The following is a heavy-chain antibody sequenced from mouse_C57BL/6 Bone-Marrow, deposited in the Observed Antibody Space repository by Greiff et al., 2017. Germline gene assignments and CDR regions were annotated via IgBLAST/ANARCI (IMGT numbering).Heavy chain of an antibody. J-gene: IGHJ4*01. CDR3: AREYYAMDY. CDR1: GFPFSDYY. V-gene: IGHV5-16*01. CDR2: INYDGSST. Sequence: EVQVVESEGGLVQPGSSMKLSCTASGFPFSDYYMAWVRQVPEKGLEWVANINYDGSSTYYLDSLKSRFIISRDNAKNILYLQMSSLKSEDTATYYCAREYYAMDYWGQGTSVTVSS.